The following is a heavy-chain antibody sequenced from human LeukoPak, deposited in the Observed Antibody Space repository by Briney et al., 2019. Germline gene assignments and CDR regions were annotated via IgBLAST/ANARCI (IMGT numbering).Heavy chain of an antibody. Sequence: ASVKVPCKTSGYTFTNYGISWVRQAPGQGLEWMGWISPYNGNTMYAQKLQGRVTVTTDTSTSTAYMELRSLRSDDTAVYYCTRTVLDCKNGVCYDYWGQGTLVTVSS. D-gene: IGHD2-8*01. CDR2: ISPYNGNT. CDR3: TRTVLDCKNGVCYDY. J-gene: IGHJ4*02. CDR1: GYTFTNYG. V-gene: IGHV1-18*01.